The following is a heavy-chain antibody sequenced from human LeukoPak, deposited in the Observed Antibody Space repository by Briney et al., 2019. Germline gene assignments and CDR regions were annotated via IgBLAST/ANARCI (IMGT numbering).Heavy chain of an antibody. CDR1: GFTFGDYA. V-gene: IGHV3-48*01. Sequence: PGGSLRLSCSASGFTFGDYAMSWVRQAPGKGLEWVSYISSSSSTIYYADSVKSRFTISRDNAKNSLYLQMNSLRAEDTAVYYCAREAAAHDAFDIWGQGTMVTVSS. J-gene: IGHJ3*02. CDR2: ISSSSSTI. D-gene: IGHD6-13*01. CDR3: AREAAAHDAFDI.